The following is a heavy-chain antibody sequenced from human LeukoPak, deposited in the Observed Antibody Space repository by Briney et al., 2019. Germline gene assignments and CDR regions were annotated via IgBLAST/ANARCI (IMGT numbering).Heavy chain of an antibody. CDR1: GFTFSSYA. Sequence: TGGSLRLSCAASGFTFSSYAMSWVRQAPGKGLEWVSVIYSGGRTYYGDSVKGRFTFSRDNSKNTLYLQMNSLRAEDTAVYYCARVLSGRGSLYSYYYYMDVWGKGTTVTISS. V-gene: IGHV3-53*01. CDR3: ARVLSGRGSLYSYYYYMDV. CDR2: IYSGGRT. D-gene: IGHD3-10*01. J-gene: IGHJ6*03.